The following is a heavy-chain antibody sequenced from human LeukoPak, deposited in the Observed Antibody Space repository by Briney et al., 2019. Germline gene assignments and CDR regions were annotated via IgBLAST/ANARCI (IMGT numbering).Heavy chain of an antibody. V-gene: IGHV4-31*03. D-gene: IGHD3-22*01. CDR2: IYYSGST. J-gene: IGHJ4*02. CDR1: GGSISSGGYY. Sequence: PSETLSLTRTVSGGSISSGGYYWSWIRPHPGKRLEWIGYIYYSGSTYYNPSLKSRVTISVDTSKNQFSLKLSSVTAADTAGYYCARGSGYCDYWGQGTLVTVSS. CDR3: ARGSGYCDY.